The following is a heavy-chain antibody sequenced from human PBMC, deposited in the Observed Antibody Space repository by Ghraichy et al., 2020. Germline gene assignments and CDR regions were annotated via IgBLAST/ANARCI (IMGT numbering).Heavy chain of an antibody. CDR1: GASISGFY. Sequence: ETLSLTCTVSGASISGFYWSWIRQPPGRGLEWIGHIYYSGTTNYSPSLKSRLTLSVDRSQNLVSLRLSSMTSADTAVYYCARVPTMFGVAPWGMDIWGQGTTVTVS. D-gene: IGHD3-3*01. CDR2: IYYSGTT. V-gene: IGHV4-59*01. CDR3: ARVPTMFGVAPWGMDI. J-gene: IGHJ6*02.